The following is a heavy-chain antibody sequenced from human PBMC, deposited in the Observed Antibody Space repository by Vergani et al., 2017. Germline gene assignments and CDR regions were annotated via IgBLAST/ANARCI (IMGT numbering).Heavy chain of an antibody. D-gene: IGHD1-26*01. CDR2: IYSSGSN. CDR1: GDSISSVSYH. J-gene: IGHJ3*02. Sequence: QVPLQESGPGLLKPSQTLSLTRSVSGDSISSVSYHWNSIGQPTGKGLEWMGRIYSSGSNRYNPSIKSRITMSLDTSKNQFSLSLSSVTAADTAVYYCARGTVFHAFDIWGQGTVVTVSS. V-gene: IGHV4-61*02. CDR3: ARGTVFHAFDI.